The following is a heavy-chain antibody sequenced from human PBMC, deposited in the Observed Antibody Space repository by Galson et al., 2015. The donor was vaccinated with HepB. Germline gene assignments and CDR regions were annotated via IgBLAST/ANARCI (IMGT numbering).Heavy chain of an antibody. CDR2: ISRSSNYI. CDR3: AKDEGDGYRNYGMDV. D-gene: IGHD5-24*01. Sequence: SLRLSCAASGFTFSTYTMNWVRQAPGKGLEWVSSISRSSNYIYYADSVRGRLTISRDNSKNTLYLQMNSLRAEDTAVHYCAKDEGDGYRNYGMDVWGQGTTVTVSS. V-gene: IGHV3-21*01. J-gene: IGHJ6*02. CDR1: GFTFSTYT.